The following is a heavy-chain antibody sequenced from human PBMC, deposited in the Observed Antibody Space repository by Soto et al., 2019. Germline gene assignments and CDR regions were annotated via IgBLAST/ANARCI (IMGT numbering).Heavy chain of an antibody. CDR3: ARGPGRDGYNYFDY. V-gene: IGHV3-30-3*01. CDR2: ISDDGSNN. CDR1: GFTFSTYA. D-gene: IGHD5-12*01. Sequence: GRSLRLSYAAFGFTFSTYAMHWVRQAPGKGLEWGELISDDGSNNHYEGSVKGRFTISRDNSKNTLYLQMNSLRSADTAVYYCARGPGRDGYNYFDYWRQET. J-gene: IGHJ4*02.